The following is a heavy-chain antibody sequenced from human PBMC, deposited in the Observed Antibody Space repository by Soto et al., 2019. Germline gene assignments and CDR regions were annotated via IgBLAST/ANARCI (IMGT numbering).Heavy chain of an antibody. Sequence: GGSLRLSCTASGFTFGDYAMSWFRQAPGKGLEWVGFIRSKAYGGTTEYAASVKGRFTISRDDSKSIAYLQMNSLKTEDTAVYYCTRASNTNYDFWSGYYPNPYFDYWGQGTLVTVSS. J-gene: IGHJ4*02. CDR1: GFTFGDYA. CDR2: IRSKAYGGTT. CDR3: TRASNTNYDFWSGYYPNPYFDY. D-gene: IGHD3-3*01. V-gene: IGHV3-49*03.